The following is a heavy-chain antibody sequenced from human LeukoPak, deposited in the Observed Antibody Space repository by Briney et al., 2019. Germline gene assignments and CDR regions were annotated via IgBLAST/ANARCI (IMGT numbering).Heavy chain of an antibody. CDR1: GFTFSSYS. Sequence: GGSLRLSCAASGFTFSSYSMNWVRQAPGKGLEWVSSISSTYSYIYYADSVKGRFTISRDNAKNSLYLQMNSLRAEDTAVYYCARDGYYDSSNDFDFWGQGTLVTVSS. V-gene: IGHV3-21*01. J-gene: IGHJ4*02. D-gene: IGHD3-22*01. CDR3: ARDGYYDSSNDFDF. CDR2: ISSTYSYI.